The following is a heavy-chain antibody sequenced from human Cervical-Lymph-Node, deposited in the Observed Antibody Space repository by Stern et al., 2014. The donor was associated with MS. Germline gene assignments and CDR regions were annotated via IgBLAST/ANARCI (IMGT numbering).Heavy chain of an antibody. J-gene: IGHJ2*01. CDR1: NDSISSSDYY. CDR3: ARQTFYTTSSVSRYFDV. CDR2: VYQTASI. V-gene: IGHV4-39*01. Sequence: QLQLQESGPGLVKPSETLSLTCTVSNDSISSSDYYWAWIRQSPERGLEWIGSVYQTASIYDNPSLASRVTISIDTTKNQFSLRLSSVTAADTAIYFCARQTFYTTSSVSRYFDVWGRGSLVTVPS. D-gene: IGHD6-6*01.